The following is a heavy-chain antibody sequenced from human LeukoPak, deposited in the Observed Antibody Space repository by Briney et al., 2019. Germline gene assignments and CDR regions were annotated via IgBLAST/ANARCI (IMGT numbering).Heavy chain of an antibody. V-gene: IGHV1-24*01. CDR1: GYTLTELS. CDR2: FDAEDGEK. D-gene: IGHD1-26*01. CDR3: ATVVRTPGGFDY. Sequence: ASVTVSCKVSGYTLTELSMHWVRQAPGKGREWMGGFDAEDGEKINTQKFQGRVTISKEKATDKDDMEMRSLRSEDTAVYYCATVVRTPGGFDYWGQGTLVTVSS. J-gene: IGHJ4*02.